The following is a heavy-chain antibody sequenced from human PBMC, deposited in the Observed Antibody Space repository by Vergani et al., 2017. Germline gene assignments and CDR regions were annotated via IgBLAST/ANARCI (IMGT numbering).Heavy chain of an antibody. CDR3: AKDPGFCSSSTCYRIYYFDL. Sequence: VQLVESGGGVVQPGRSLRLSCAASGFTFTKYAMTWVRQAPGKGLEWVSTISATVGSTYYADSVKGRFTISRDNSKNTLFLQMNSLRAEDTAVYYCAKDPGFCSSSTCYRIYYFDLWGRGTLVTVSS. CDR1: GFTFTKYA. D-gene: IGHD2-2*01. CDR2: ISATVGST. V-gene: IGHV3-23*04. J-gene: IGHJ2*01.